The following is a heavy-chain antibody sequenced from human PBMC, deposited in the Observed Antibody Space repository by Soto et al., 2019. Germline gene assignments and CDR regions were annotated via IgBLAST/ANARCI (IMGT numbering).Heavy chain of an antibody. CDR1: GFTFSRFD. CDR2: ISLGGGST. CDR3: AKTVSIAVVAAPNFDS. D-gene: IGHD2-15*01. J-gene: IGHJ4*02. V-gene: IGHV3-23*01. Sequence: EVQVLQSGGGLVQPGGSLRLSGAASGFTFSRFDMSWVRQAPGKGLQWVAGISLGGGSTYYTDSVKGRFTISRDNSQNTLYLQMNSLRGEDTAVYYCAKTVSIAVVAAPNFDSWGQGTLVSVSS.